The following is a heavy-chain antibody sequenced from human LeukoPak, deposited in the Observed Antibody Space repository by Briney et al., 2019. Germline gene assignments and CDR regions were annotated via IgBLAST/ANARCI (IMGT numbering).Heavy chain of an antibody. J-gene: IGHJ4*02. Sequence: GGSLRLSCAASGFTFSAYAMHWVRQAPGKGLEWVAFIRFDGDSKYYPDSVRGRFTISRDNSKNTLYLQMNSLRAEDTAVYYCARDPAYYDFWSGYYPTNYFDYWGQGTVVTVSS. CDR3: ARDPAYYDFWSGYYPTNYFDY. CDR2: IRFDGDSK. CDR1: GFTFSAYA. D-gene: IGHD3-3*01. V-gene: IGHV3-30*02.